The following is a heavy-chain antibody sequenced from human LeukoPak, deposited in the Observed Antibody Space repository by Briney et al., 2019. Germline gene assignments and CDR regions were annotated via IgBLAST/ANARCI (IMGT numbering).Heavy chain of an antibody. Sequence: GGSLRLSCAASGFTFSSYSMNWVRPAPGKGLEWVSYISSGSITIYYADSVKGRFTISRDNAKNSLYLQMNSLRDEDTAVYYCARDSHFQTSSGYSFDYWGQGTLVTVSS. D-gene: IGHD3-22*01. J-gene: IGHJ4*02. CDR2: ISSGSITI. V-gene: IGHV3-48*02. CDR1: GFTFSSYS. CDR3: ARDSHFQTSSGYSFDY.